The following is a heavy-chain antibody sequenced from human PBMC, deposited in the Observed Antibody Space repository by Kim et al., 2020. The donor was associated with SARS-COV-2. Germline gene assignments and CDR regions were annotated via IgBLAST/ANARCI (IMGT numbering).Heavy chain of an antibody. CDR1: GGSISSSSYY. CDR3: ARRIGKAFDI. Sequence: SETLSLTCTVSGGSISSSSYYWGWIRQPPGKGLEWIGSIYYSGSTYYNPSLKSRVTISVNTSKNQFSLKLSSVTAADTAVYYCARRIGKAFDIWGQGTMV. V-gene: IGHV4-39*01. D-gene: IGHD1-1*01. J-gene: IGHJ3*02. CDR2: IYYSGST.